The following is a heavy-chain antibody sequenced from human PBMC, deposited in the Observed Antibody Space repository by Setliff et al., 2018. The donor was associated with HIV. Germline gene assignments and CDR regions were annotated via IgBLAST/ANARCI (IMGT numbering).Heavy chain of an antibody. D-gene: IGHD5-12*01. J-gene: IGHJ4*02. CDR3: ATVIEMATIASFDY. CDR2: IIPIFGTA. Sequence: SVKVSCKASGGTFSSYAISWVRQAPGQGLEWMGGIIPIFGTANYAQKFQGRVTITTDESTSTAYMELSSLRSEDTAVYYCATVIEMATIASFDYWGQGTLVTVS. V-gene: IGHV1-69*05. CDR1: GGTFSSYA.